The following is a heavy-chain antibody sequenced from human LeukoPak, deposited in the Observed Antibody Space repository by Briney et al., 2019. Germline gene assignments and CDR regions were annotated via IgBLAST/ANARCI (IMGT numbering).Heavy chain of an antibody. D-gene: IGHD2-15*01. CDR1: GYRFSTSD. J-gene: IGHJ4*02. CDR3: VRGGDIGFDY. CDR2: IASTGET. V-gene: IGHV3-13*01. Sequence: GGSLRLSCAASGYRFSTSDMHWVRQASGRGLEWVSSIASTGETYYAVAVKGRFTISRENAKNSLYLQMYSLRAGDTAVYYCVRGGDIGFDYCGQGTLVTVSS.